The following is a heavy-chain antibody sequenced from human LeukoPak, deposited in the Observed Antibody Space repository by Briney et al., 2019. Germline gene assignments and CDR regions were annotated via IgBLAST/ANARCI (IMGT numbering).Heavy chain of an antibody. CDR3: ARDRLEYYFDY. CDR2: IYTSGST. D-gene: IGHD5-24*01. J-gene: IGHJ4*02. CDR1: GGSISTYY. V-gene: IGHV4-4*08. Sequence: SETLSLTCTVSGGSISTYYWSWIRQPPGKGLEWIGYIYTSGSTNYNPSLKSRVTISVDKSKNQFSLKLSSVTAADTAVYYCARDRLEYYFDYWGKGTLVTVSS.